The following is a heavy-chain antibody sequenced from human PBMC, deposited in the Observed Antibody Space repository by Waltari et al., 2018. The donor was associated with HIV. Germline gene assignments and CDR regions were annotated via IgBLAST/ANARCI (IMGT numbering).Heavy chain of an antibody. CDR3: AKGGGYGSGSLYGMEV. V-gene: IGHV3-23*01. J-gene: IGHJ6*02. CDR2: LSGSGGNT. D-gene: IGHD3-10*01. Sequence: VQLLDSGGGLVQPGGSLRVSCAASGFTLSSDAMNWVRQGPGKGLEWVSALSGSGGNTYYADSVKGRFTISRDNSKNTLYLQMNSLRVEDTGTYYCAKGGGYGSGSLYGMEVWGQGTTVTVSS. CDR1: GFTLSSDA.